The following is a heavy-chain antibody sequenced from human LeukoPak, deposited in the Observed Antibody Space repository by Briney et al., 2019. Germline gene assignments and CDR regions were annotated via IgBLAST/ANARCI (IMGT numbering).Heavy chain of an antibody. Sequence: ASVKVSCKASGYTFTGYYMHWVRPAPGQGLEWMGWINPNSGGTNYAQKFQGRVTMTRDTSISTAYMELSRLRSDDTAVYYCARDPLIAAAGSYFDYWGQGTLVTVSS. CDR3: ARDPLIAAAGSYFDY. J-gene: IGHJ4*02. D-gene: IGHD6-13*01. V-gene: IGHV1-2*02. CDR2: INPNSGGT. CDR1: GYTFTGYY.